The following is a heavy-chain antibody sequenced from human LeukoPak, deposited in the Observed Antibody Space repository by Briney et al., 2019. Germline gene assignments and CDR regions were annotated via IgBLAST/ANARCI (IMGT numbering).Heavy chain of an antibody. D-gene: IGHD2-21*02. V-gene: IGHV4-39*07. Sequence: PSETLSLTCTVSGGSISSSSYYWGWIRQPPGKGLEWIGSIYYSGSTYYNPSLKSRVTISVDTSKNQFSLKLSSVTAADTAVYYCARANCGGDCYRSYYYYYMDVWGKGTTVTVSS. CDR2: IYYSGST. CDR3: ARANCGGDCYRSYYYYYMDV. CDR1: GGSISSSSYY. J-gene: IGHJ6*03.